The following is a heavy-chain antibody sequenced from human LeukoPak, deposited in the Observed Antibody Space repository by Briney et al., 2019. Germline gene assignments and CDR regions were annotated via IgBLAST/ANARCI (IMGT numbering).Heavy chain of an antibody. CDR2: ISSSSSYI. V-gene: IGHV3-21*01. Sequence: GGSLRLSCAASGFTFSSYSMNWVRQAPGKGLEWVSSISSSSSYIYYADSVKGRFTISRVNAKNSLYLQMNSLRAEDTAVYYCARDHEGYYYDSSGYQIYFDYWGQGTLVTVSS. CDR3: ARDHEGYYYDSSGYQIYFDY. D-gene: IGHD3-22*01. J-gene: IGHJ4*02. CDR1: GFTFSSYS.